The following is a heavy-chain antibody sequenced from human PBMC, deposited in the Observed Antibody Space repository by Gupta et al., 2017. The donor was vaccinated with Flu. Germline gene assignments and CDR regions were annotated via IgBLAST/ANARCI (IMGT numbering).Heavy chain of an antibody. CDR1: GFTFSSYA. J-gene: IGHJ6*03. Sequence: QVQLVESEGGVVQPGRSLRLSSAASGFTFSSYAMHWVRQAPSKGLEWVAVISYDGSNKYYADSVKGRFTISRDNSKNTLYLQMNSLRAEDTAVYYCARGGYGSHYYYYYMDVWGKGTTVTVSS. D-gene: IGHD5-12*01. CDR3: ARGGYGSHYYYYYMDV. CDR2: ISYDGSNK. V-gene: IGHV3-30-3*01.